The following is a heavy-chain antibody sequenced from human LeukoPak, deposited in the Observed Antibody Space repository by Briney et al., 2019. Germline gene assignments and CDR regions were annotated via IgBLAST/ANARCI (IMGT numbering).Heavy chain of an antibody. D-gene: IGHD2-2*01. Sequence: GASVTVSCKASGGTFSSYAISWVRQAPGQGLEWMGRIIPILGIANYAQKFQGRVTITADKSTSTAYMELSSLRSEDTAVYYCARSCSSTSCYHAFDIWGQGTMVTVSS. CDR3: ARSCSSTSCYHAFDI. CDR1: GGTFSSYA. J-gene: IGHJ3*02. CDR2: IIPILGIA. V-gene: IGHV1-69*04.